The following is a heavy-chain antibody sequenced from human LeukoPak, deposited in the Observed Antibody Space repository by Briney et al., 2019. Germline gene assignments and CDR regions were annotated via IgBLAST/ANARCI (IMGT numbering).Heavy chain of an antibody. V-gene: IGHV1-69*04. CDR1: GGTFSSYA. D-gene: IGHD2-2*01. J-gene: IGHJ4*02. CDR2: IIPILGIA. CDR3: ARSRSADCSSTSCYQRFDY. Sequence: SVKVSCKASGGTFSSYAISWVRQAPGQGLEWMGRIIPILGIANYAQKFQGRVTITADKSTSTAYMELSSLRSEDTAVYYCARSRSADCSSTSCYQRFDYWGQGTLVTVSS.